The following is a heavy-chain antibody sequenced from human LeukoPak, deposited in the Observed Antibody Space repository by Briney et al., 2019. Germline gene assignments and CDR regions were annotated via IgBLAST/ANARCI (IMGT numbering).Heavy chain of an antibody. CDR1: GFTFSNYA. D-gene: IGHD6-13*01. CDR3: AKETLYSSSWYYSDY. J-gene: IGHJ4*02. CDR2: LNGRGDSP. V-gene: IGHV3-23*01. Sequence: GGSLRLSCAASGFTFSNYAMSWVRQAPGKGLEWVSSLNGRGDSPYYADSVKGRFTISRDNSKNTLYLQMNSLRAEDTAVYYCAKETLYSSSWYYSDYWGQGTLVTVSS.